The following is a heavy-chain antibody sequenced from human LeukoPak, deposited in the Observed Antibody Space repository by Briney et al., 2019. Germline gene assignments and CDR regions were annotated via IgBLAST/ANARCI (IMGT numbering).Heavy chain of an antibody. CDR3: ARGTDLRFPHMIVVAYLH. V-gene: IGHV1-24*01. CDR2: FDPEDGET. CDR1: GYTLTELS. Sequence: ASVKVSCKVSGYTLTELSMHWVRQAPGKGLEWMGGFDPEDGETIYAQKFQGRVTMTEDTSTDTAYMELSSLRSEDTAVYYCARGTDLRFPHMIVVAYLHWGQGTLVTVSS. D-gene: IGHD3-22*01. J-gene: IGHJ4*02.